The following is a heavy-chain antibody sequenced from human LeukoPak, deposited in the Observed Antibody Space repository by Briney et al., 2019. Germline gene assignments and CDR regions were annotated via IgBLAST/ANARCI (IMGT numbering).Heavy chain of an antibody. J-gene: IGHJ4*02. V-gene: IGHV1-46*01. CDR3: ARENNDLDY. CDR2: INPSGGST. Sequence: ASVKVPCKASGYTFTSYYMHWVRQAPGQGLEWMGIINPSGGSTNYAQKFQGRVTMTRDTSTSTVYMELSSLRPEDTAVYYCARENNDLDYWGQGTLVTVSS. CDR1: GYTFTSYY. D-gene: IGHD1-1*01.